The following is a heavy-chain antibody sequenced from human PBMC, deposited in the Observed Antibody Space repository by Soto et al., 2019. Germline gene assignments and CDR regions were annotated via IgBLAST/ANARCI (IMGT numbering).Heavy chain of an antibody. V-gene: IGHV3-21*01. CDR1: GFTFSSYS. D-gene: IGHD2-21*01. J-gene: IGHJ3*02. Sequence: EVQLVESGGGLVKPGASLRLSCAASGFTFSSYSMHWVLQAPGKGLEWVSSISSSSSYIYYADSVKGRFTISRDNAKNSLYLQMNSLRAEDTAVYYCAREIYCCGDCYPPGDAFDIWGQGTMVTVSS. CDR2: ISSSSSYI. CDR3: AREIYCCGDCYPPGDAFDI.